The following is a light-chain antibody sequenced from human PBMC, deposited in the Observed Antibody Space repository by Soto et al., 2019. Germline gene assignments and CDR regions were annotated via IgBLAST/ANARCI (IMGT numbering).Light chain of an antibody. Sequence: QSALTQPASVSGSPGQSITISCTGTSSDVGGYNYVSWYQQHPGKAPKLMIYDVSNRPSGVSNRFSGSKSGNTASLTISGLQAEDEDDYDCSSYTSGSTLVVFGGGTKLTVL. CDR3: SSYTSGSTLVV. V-gene: IGLV2-14*01. CDR2: DVS. CDR1: SSDVGGYNY. J-gene: IGLJ2*01.